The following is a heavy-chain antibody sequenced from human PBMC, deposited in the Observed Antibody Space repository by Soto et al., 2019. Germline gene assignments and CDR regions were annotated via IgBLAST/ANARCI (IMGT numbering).Heavy chain of an antibody. D-gene: IGHD5-18*01. CDR3: ARGDVDTAMVTGAFDI. V-gene: IGHV4-31*03. J-gene: IGHJ3*02. CDR2: IYYSGGT. Sequence: PSETLSLTCTVSGGSISSGGYYWSWIRQHPGKGLEWIGYIYYSGGTYYNPSLKSRVTISVDTSKNQFSLKLSSVTAADTAVYYCARGDVDTAMVTGAFDIWGQGTMVTVSS. CDR1: GGSISSGGYY.